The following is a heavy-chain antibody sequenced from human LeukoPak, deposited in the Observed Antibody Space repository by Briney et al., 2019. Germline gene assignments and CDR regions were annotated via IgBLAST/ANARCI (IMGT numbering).Heavy chain of an antibody. CDR2: INPDSGGT. D-gene: IGHD5-12*01. Sequence: ASVKVSCKASGYTFSDYYIHWVRQAPGQGLEWMGRINPDSGGTNYAQKFQGRVTMTRDTSISTAYMELSRLRSDDTAMYYCASGYEDYWGQGTLVTVTS. J-gene: IGHJ4*02. CDR1: GYTFSDYY. V-gene: IGHV1-2*06. CDR3: ASGYEDY.